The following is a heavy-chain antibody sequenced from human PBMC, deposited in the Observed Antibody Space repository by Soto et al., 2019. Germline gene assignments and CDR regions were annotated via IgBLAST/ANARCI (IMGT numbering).Heavy chain of an antibody. D-gene: IGHD2-2*01. V-gene: IGHV1-69*02. CDR2: IIPILGIA. J-gene: IGHJ4*02. CDR3: ARGGGYCSSTSCSHFRY. Sequence: QVQLVQSGAEVKKPGSSVKVSCKASGGTFSSYTISWVRQAPGQGLEWMGRIIPILGIANYAQKFQGRVTITADKSTSTAYMERSSLRSEDTAVYYCARGGGYCSSTSCSHFRYWGQGTLVTVSS. CDR1: GGTFSSYT.